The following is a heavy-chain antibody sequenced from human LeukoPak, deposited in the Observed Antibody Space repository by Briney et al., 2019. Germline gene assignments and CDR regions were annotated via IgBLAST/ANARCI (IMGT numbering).Heavy chain of an antibody. CDR1: GFTFSSYA. CDR3: ANSLGSYYYDSSGYFDY. Sequence: RGSLRLSCAASGFTFSSYAMSWVRQAPGKGLEWVSAISGSGGSTYYADSVKGRFTISRDNSKNTLYLQMNSLRAEDTAVYYCANSLGSYYYDSSGYFDYWGQGTLVTVSS. J-gene: IGHJ4*02. V-gene: IGHV3-23*01. CDR2: ISGSGGST. D-gene: IGHD3-22*01.